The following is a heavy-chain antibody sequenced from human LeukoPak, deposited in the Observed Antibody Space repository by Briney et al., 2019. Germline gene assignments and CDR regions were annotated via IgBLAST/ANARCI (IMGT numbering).Heavy chain of an antibody. D-gene: IGHD1-26*01. CDR2: IIHSGST. V-gene: IGHV4-34*12. CDR3: ARKPVVGAIDS. J-gene: IGHJ4*02. CDR1: GGSFSGYY. Sequence: PSETLSLTCAVYGGSFSGYYWRWIRQPPGKGLEWIGEIIHSGSTDYNPSLKSRVTISVDTSKNQFSLKLNSVTAADTAVYYCARKPVVGAIDSWGQGTLVTVSS.